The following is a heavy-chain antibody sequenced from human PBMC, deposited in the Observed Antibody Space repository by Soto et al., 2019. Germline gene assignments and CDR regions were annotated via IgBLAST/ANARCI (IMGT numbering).Heavy chain of an antibody. Sequence: ASVKVACKVWGYSLTESSMLWVRQAPGKVLEWNGGFGLEDGETIYAQQSQGRVTRDEDTSKDTAYMELSSLTSEDKAVYYCATDKRRDAFRSGSCYYDGKDDWRHGTTATV. CDR3: ATDKRRDAFRSGSCYYDGKDD. CDR2: FGLEDGET. CDR1: GYSLTESS. V-gene: IGHV1-24*01. J-gene: IGHJ6*01. D-gene: IGHD3-3*01.